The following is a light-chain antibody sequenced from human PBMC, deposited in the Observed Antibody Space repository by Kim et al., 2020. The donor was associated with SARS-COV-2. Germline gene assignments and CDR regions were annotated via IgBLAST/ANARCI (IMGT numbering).Light chain of an antibody. CDR3: QQYGSSPWT. V-gene: IGKV3-20*01. CDR2: GAS. J-gene: IGKJ1*01. Sequence: EIVLTQSPGTLSLSPGERATLSCRASQSVSSSYLAWYQQKPGQAPRLLIYGASSRATGIPDRFSGSGSGTGFTLTISRLEPEDFAVYYWQQYGSSPWTFGQGTKVDIK. CDR1: QSVSSSY.